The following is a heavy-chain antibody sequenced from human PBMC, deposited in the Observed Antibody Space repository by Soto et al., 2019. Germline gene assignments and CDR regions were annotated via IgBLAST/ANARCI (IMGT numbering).Heavy chain of an antibody. V-gene: IGHV3-73*02. CDR3: SRQEVYDVWGGYSTYYYGMEV. Sequence: EVQLVESGGGLVQPGGSLKLSCAASGFTFSGSAMHWVRQASGKGLEWVGRIRSKANSYATAYAASVKGSFTIDKDDSKNTAYMQMNSLKTENTDVYYCSRQEVYDVWGGYSTYYYGMEVWGQGTTVTVSS. CDR2: IRSKANSYAT. D-gene: IGHD3-3*01. J-gene: IGHJ6*02. CDR1: GFTFSGSA.